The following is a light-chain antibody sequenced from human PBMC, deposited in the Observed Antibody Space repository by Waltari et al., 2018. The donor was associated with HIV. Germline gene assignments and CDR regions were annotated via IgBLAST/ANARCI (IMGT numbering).Light chain of an antibody. Sequence: DIVMTQPPDSLAVSLGERATINCKSSQSILYSSNNKNHLAWYQQKPGQPPKLLISWASTRESGVPDRFSGSGSGTDFSLTISSLQAEDVAVYYCQQYYSSPLTFGGGTKAEI. V-gene: IGKV4-1*01. CDR1: QSILYSSNNKNH. J-gene: IGKJ4*01. CDR3: QQYYSSPLT. CDR2: WAS.